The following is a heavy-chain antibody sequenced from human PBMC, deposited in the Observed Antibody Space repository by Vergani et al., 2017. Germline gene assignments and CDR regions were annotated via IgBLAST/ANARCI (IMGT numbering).Heavy chain of an antibody. V-gene: IGHV4-59*01. J-gene: IGHJ6*03. D-gene: IGHD3-10*01. CDR1: GGSISSYY. CDR3: ARERDTKAPGYMDV. CDR2: IYYSWST. Sequence: QVQLQESGPGLVKPSETLSLTCTVSGGSISSYYWSWIRQPPGKGLEWIGYIYYSWSTNYNPSLKSRVTISVDTSKNQFSLKLSSVTAADTAVYYCARERDTKAPGYMDVWGKGTTVTVSS.